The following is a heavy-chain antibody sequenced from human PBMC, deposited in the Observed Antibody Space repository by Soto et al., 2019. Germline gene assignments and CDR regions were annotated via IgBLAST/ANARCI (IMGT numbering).Heavy chain of an antibody. D-gene: IGHD2-15*01. J-gene: IGHJ6*02. CDR2: IRGSGGST. Sequence: GGSLRLSSASAGFSFRSNAIRWVVQAPGKGLEGVSAIRGSGGSTYYADSVKGRFTISRDNSKNTLYLQMNSLRAEDTAVYYCAKDRIGPNYYGMDVWGQGTTVTV. CDR1: GFSFRSNA. CDR3: AKDRIGPNYYGMDV. V-gene: IGHV3-23*01.